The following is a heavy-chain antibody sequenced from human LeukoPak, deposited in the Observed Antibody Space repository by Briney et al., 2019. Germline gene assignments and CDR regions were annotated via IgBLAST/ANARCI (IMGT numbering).Heavy chain of an antibody. CDR3: STTRDCASVNCYRDFDN. CDR1: GITFNDYA. Sequence: GGSLRLSCVAFGITFNDYAMHWVRQAPGKGLEWVAVISNDGSNKYYADTVKGRFTISRDNSKNTLYLQMDGLRTEDTAVYYCSTTRDCASVNCYRDFDNWGQGTLVTVSS. D-gene: IGHD5/OR15-5a*01. J-gene: IGHJ4*02. CDR2: ISNDGSNK. V-gene: IGHV3-30-3*01.